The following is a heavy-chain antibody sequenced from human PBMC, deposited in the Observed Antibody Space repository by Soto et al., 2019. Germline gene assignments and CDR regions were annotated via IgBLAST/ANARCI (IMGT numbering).Heavy chain of an antibody. Sequence: QVLLQESGPGLVQPSGTLSLSCAVSGDSISTNYFWGWVRQPPGKGLEWVGDISHSGSVNYNPSLKSRVTISIDKSKNQFSLKLNSVTAADTAVDYCARSFGWYAIDYWGQGTLVIVSS. CDR1: GDSISTNYF. J-gene: IGHJ4*02. D-gene: IGHD6-19*01. CDR3: ARSFGWYAIDY. V-gene: IGHV4-4*02. CDR2: ISHSGSV.